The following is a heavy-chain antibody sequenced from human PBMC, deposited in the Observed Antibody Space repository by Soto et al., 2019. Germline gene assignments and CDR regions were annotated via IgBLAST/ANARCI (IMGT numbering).Heavy chain of an antibody. Sequence: SLRLSCAASGFTFSSCAMHWVRQAPGKGLEWMTIIWYDGSNKYYADSVKGRFTISRDNSKNTLYLEMNSLRAEDTAVYYCARDSYGMDAWGQGTTVTVSS. J-gene: IGHJ6*02. CDR2: IWYDGSNK. D-gene: IGHD3-10*01. V-gene: IGHV3-33*01. CDR1: GFTFSSCA. CDR3: ARDSYGMDA.